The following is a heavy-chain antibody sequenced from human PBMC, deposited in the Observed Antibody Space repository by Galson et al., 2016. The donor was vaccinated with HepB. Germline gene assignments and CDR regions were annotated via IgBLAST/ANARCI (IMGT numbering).Heavy chain of an antibody. CDR3: ARTNCFRVDY. CDR2: VWYDGSKG. CDR1: GYIFSSHG. D-gene: IGHD1-1*01. Sequence: SLRLSCAASGYIFSSHGIHWVRQAPGKGLEWVAVVWYDGSKGYYADSVKGRFTVSKDNPKNTAYLQMNSLRVEDTAVYYCARTNCFRVDYWGQGTLVTVSS. J-gene: IGHJ4*02. V-gene: IGHV3-33*01.